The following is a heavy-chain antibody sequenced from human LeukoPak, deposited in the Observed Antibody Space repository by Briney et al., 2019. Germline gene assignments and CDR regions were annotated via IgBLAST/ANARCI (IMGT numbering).Heavy chain of an antibody. CDR2: IYHSGSA. J-gene: IGHJ4*02. D-gene: IGHD1-1*01. V-gene: IGHV4-30-2*01. Sequence: SETLSLTCTVSGGSISSGGYYWSWIRQPPGKGLEWIGYIYHSGSAYYNPSLKSRVTISLDGSKNQFSLKLSSVTAADTAVYYCARDGNDREIHWGQGTLVTVSS. CDR3: ARDGNDREIH. CDR1: GGSISSGGYY.